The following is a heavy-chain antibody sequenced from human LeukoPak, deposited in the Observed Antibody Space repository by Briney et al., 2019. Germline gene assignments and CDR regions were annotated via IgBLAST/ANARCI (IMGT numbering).Heavy chain of an antibody. CDR1: GFTVSSNY. CDR2: IYSGGST. J-gene: IGHJ6*02. V-gene: IGHV3-66*01. Sequence: GSLRLSCAASGFTVSSNYMSWVRQAPGKGLVWVSVIYSGGSTYYADSVKGRFTISRDNSKNTLYLQMNSLRAEDTAVYYCANSRLYYYYGMDVWGQGTTVTVSS. CDR3: ANSRLYYYYGMDV.